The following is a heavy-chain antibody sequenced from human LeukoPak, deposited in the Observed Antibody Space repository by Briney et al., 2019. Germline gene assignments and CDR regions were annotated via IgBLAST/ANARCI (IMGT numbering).Heavy chain of an antibody. V-gene: IGHV3-20*04. CDR1: GFTFDDYG. Sequence: GGSLRLSCAASGFTFDDYGMSWVRQAPGKGLEWVSGINWNGGSTGYADSVKGRFTISRDNAKNSLYLQMNSLRAEDTALYYCARFLAGTTRHAFDIWGQGTMVTVSS. J-gene: IGHJ3*02. CDR2: INWNGGST. CDR3: ARFLAGTTRHAFDI. D-gene: IGHD1-7*01.